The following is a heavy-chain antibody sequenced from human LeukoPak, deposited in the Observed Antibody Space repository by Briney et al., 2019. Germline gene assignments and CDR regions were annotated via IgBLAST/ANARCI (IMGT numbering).Heavy chain of an antibody. CDR2: TYYRSKWYN. CDR3: ARGGRGYCTSSSCYFDY. Sequence: SQTLSLTCAISGDSVSSTAWNWIRQSPSTGLEWLGMTYYRSKWYNDYVVSVKSRITINPDTSKTKFSLQLNSVTPEDTAVYFCARGGRGYCTSSSCYFDYWGQGTLVTVSS. D-gene: IGHD2-2*01. J-gene: IGHJ4*02. V-gene: IGHV6-1*01. CDR1: GDSVSSTA.